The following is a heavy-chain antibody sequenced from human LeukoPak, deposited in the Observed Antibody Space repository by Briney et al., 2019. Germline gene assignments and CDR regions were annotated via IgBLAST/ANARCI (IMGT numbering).Heavy chain of an antibody. CDR3: ARPTSRNYYYYYYMDV. CDR1: GGSISSYY. J-gene: IGHJ6*03. V-gene: IGHV3-11*04. CDR2: ISSSGSTI. D-gene: IGHD3-16*01. Sequence: LSLTCTVSGGSISSYYWSWIRQAPGKGLEWVSYISSSGSTIYYADSVKGRFTISRDNAKNSLYLQMNSLRAEDTAVYYCARPTSRNYYYYYYMDVWGKGTTVTVSS.